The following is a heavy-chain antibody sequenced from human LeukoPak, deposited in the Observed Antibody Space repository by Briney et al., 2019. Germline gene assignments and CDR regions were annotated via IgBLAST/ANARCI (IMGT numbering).Heavy chain of an antibody. CDR2: INPSGDTT. V-gene: IGHV3-23*01. Sequence: GRSLRLSCAASGFTFSSYSMSWVRPAPGKGLEWLSTINPSGDTTYYADSVKGRFTISRDNSKNTVYHQMNSLRAEDTAVYYCAKDRAGTPWADWGQGTLVTVYS. D-gene: IGHD1-1*01. CDR3: AKDRAGTPWAD. J-gene: IGHJ4*02. CDR1: GFTFSSYS.